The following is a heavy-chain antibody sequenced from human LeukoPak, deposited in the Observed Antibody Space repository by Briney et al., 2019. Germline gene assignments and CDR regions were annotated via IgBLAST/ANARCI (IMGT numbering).Heavy chain of an antibody. Sequence: GGSLRLSCSASGFTFSSYAMHWVRQAPGKGLEYISAISSNGGSTYYADSVKGRFTISRDNSKNTLYLQMSSLRAEDTAVYYCVKVASSRGYYFDYWGQGTLVTVSS. D-gene: IGHD6-13*01. CDR3: VKVASSRGYYFDY. CDR2: ISSNGGST. J-gene: IGHJ4*02. CDR1: GFTFSSYA. V-gene: IGHV3-64D*06.